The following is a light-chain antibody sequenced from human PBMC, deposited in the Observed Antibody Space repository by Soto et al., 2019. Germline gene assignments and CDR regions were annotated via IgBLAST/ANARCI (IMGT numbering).Light chain of an antibody. V-gene: IGKV1-27*01. J-gene: IGKJ2*01. CDR1: EDMADF. CDR2: AAS. CDR3: QKYNSAPYT. Sequence: DIQLNQSPSSLSACLVHRFTITYRPSEDMADFLAWYQQKPGKVPKLLIYAASTLQSGVPSRFRCGGSGTDFTLTISSLQPEDVATYYCQKYNSAPYTFGQGTKVDIK.